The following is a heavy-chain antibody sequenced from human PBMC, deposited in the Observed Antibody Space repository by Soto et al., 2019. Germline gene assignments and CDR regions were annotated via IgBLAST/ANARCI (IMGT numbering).Heavy chain of an antibody. CDR1: GGTFSSYA. D-gene: IGHD3-22*01. Sequence: VASVKVSCKASGGTFSSYAISWVRQAPGQGLEWMGGIIPIFGTANYAQKFQGRVTITADESTSTAYMELSSLRSEDTAVYYCARTYYYDSSGYYGSYWGQGTLVTVSS. J-gene: IGHJ4*02. CDR3: ARTYYYDSSGYYGSY. V-gene: IGHV1-69*13. CDR2: IIPIFGTA.